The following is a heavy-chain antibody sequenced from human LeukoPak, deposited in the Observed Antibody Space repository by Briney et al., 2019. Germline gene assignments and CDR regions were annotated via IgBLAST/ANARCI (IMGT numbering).Heavy chain of an antibody. V-gene: IGHV3-53*01. Sequence: GGSLRLSCVVSGFSISYNYRSWVRQAPGKGLEWVSLIYSAGDSYYADSVKGRFIISKDNSKNTVYLQMNRLRPEDTAVYYCASHYCSAGSCYFDGWGQGTLVAVSS. CDR1: GFSISYNY. D-gene: IGHD2-8*02. J-gene: IGHJ4*02. CDR3: ASHYCSAGSCYFDG. CDR2: IYSAGDS.